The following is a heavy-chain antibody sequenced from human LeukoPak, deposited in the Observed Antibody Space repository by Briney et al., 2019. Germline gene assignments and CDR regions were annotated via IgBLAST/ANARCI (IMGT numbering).Heavy chain of an antibody. D-gene: IGHD2-2*01. CDR2: INSDGSGT. V-gene: IGHV3-74*01. CDR3: ARGYCSSTSCYSKDY. Sequence: GGSLRLSCAASGFTLSSYWMHWVRQAPGKGLVWISRINSDGSGTSYADSVKGRFTISRDNAKNTLYLQMNSLRAEDTAVYYCARGYCSSTSCYSKDYWGQGTLVTVSS. J-gene: IGHJ4*02. CDR1: GFTLSSYW.